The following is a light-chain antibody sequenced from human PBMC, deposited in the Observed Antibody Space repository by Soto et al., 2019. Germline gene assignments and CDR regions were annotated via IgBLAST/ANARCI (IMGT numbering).Light chain of an antibody. CDR3: QQYGSSPTWT. CDR2: GAS. J-gene: IGKJ1*01. CDR1: QSVSSN. Sequence: EIVLTHSPATLSVSPWEIVTLSCRASQSVSSNLAWYQQKPGQAPRLLIYGASSRATGIPDRFSGSGSGTDFTLTISRLEPEDFAVYYCQQYGSSPTWTFGQGTKVDIK. V-gene: IGKV3-20*01.